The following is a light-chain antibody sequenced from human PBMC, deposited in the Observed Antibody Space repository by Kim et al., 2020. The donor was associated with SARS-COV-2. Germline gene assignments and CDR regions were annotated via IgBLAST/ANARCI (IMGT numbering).Light chain of an antibody. Sequence: QNFAFSCSGCTSNMGNNYVSWSHHLPETAPKLLLYDNNNRPSGISDRFSGSKSGTSATLGITGLQTGDEADYYCGTWDSSLSAYVFGTGTKVTVL. V-gene: IGLV1-51*01. CDR2: DNN. J-gene: IGLJ1*01. CDR1: TSNMGNNY. CDR3: GTWDSSLSAYV.